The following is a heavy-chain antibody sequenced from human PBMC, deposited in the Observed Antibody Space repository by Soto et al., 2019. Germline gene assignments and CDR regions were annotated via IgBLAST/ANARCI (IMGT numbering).Heavy chain of an antibody. V-gene: IGHV4-4*09. Sequence: SEILCLTCTVSGGSISSFYWSWIRQPPGKGLEWIGYIYNSGTTYYNPSLKSRVTMSVDTSKNQFSLKLTSVTAVDTAVYYCARRESQGPIDYWGQGTLVTVSS. J-gene: IGHJ4*02. CDR2: IYNSGTT. CDR3: ARRESQGPIDY. CDR1: GGSISSFY. D-gene: IGHD1-26*01.